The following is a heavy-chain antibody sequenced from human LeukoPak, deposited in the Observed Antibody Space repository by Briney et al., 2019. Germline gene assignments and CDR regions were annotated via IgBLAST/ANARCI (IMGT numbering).Heavy chain of an antibody. Sequence: SETLSLTCTVSGGSISSASYYWSWTRQPAGKGLEYIGRIYTSGSTNYNPSLKSRVTISVDTSKNQFSLKLSSVTAADTAVYYCARDPIRDGYNYGNWGQGTLVTVSS. CDR1: GGSISSASYY. D-gene: IGHD5-24*01. CDR3: ARDPIRDGYNYGN. CDR2: IYTSGST. J-gene: IGHJ4*02. V-gene: IGHV4-61*02.